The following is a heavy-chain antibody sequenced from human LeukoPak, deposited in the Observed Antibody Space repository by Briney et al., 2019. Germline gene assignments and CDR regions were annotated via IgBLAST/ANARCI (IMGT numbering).Heavy chain of an antibody. CDR2: ISGSGGST. J-gene: IGHJ4*02. Sequence: GGSLRLSCAASGFTLSNYAMSWVRQAPGKGLEWVSAISGSGGSTYYADSVKGRFTISRDNSKNTLYLQMNSLRAEDTAVYYCAKARPPHTMIVAGGFDYWGQGTLVTVSS. D-gene: IGHD3-22*01. CDR1: GFTLSNYA. V-gene: IGHV3-23*01. CDR3: AKARPPHTMIVAGGFDY.